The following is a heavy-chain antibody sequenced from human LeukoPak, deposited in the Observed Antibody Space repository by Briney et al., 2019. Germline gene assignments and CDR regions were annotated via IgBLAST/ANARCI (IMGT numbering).Heavy chain of an antibody. CDR2: ISYDGSNK. CDR3: ARGGDGYTLRY. J-gene: IGHJ4*02. Sequence: GGSLRLSCAASGFTFSSYAMHWVRQAPGKGLEWVAVISYDGSNKYYADSVKGRFTISRDNSKNTLYLQMNSLRAEDTAVYYCARGGDGYTLRYWGQGALVTVSS. V-gene: IGHV3-30*04. CDR1: GFTFSSYA. D-gene: IGHD5-24*01.